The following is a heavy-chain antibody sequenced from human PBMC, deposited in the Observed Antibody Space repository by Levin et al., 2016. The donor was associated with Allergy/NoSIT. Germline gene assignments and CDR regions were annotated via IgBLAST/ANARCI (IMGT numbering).Heavy chain of an antibody. D-gene: IGHD1-26*01. J-gene: IGHJ4*02. Sequence: VRQAPGKGLEWVAVISYDGSNKYYADSVKGRFTISRDNSKNTLYLQMNSLRSEDTAVYYCARGLVGATWDYWGQGTLVTVSS. CDR3: ARGLVGATWDY. CDR2: ISYDGSNK. V-gene: IGHV3-30*03.